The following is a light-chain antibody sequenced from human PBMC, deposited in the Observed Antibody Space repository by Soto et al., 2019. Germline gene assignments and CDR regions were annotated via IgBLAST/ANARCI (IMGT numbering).Light chain of an antibody. V-gene: IGLV2-14*01. J-gene: IGLJ1*01. CDR1: NSDIDDYKF. Sequence: QSALTQPASVSGSPGQSITISCTGTNSDIDDYKFVSWYQQHPGKAPKLIIYDVNNRPSWISNRFSGSKSGFTASLTISGLQAEDEADYYCASYTSTSTLVFGTGTKVTVL. CDR3: ASYTSTSTLV. CDR2: DVN.